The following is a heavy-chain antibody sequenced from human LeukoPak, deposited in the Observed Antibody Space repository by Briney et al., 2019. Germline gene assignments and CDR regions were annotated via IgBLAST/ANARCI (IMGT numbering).Heavy chain of an antibody. D-gene: IGHD5-18*01. J-gene: IGHJ4*02. CDR2: IYPGDSDT. CDR3: ARQDSYGHFDY. V-gene: IGHV5-51*01. CDR1: GXSFNNYW. Sequence: GGSLEISLKCSGXSFNNYWIGWGRQVPGKGVEGMGIIYPGDSDTRYSPSFQGQVTISADRSISTAYLQWSSLKASDTAMYYCARQDSYGHFDYWGQGTLVTVSS.